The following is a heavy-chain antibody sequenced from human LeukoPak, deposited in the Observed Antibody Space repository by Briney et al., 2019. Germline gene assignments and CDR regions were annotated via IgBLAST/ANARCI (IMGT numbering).Heavy chain of an antibody. J-gene: IGHJ6*03. CDR3: ATGPLVEYYYMDV. CDR2: FDPEDGET. V-gene: IGHV1-24*01. CDR1: GYTLTELS. Sequence: ASVKVSCKVSGYTLTELSMHWVRQAPGKGLEWMGGFDPEDGETIYAQKFQGRVTMTEDTSTDTAYMEPSSLRSEDTAVYYCATGPLVEYYYMDVWGKGTTVTVSS. D-gene: IGHD1-26*01.